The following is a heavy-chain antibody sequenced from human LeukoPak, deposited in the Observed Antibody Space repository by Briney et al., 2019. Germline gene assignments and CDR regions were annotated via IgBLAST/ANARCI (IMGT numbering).Heavy chain of an antibody. CDR2: IYYSGST. J-gene: IGHJ3*02. Sequence: MPSETLSLTCTVSGGSISSSSYYWGWIRQPPGKGLEWIGSIYYSGSTYYNPSLKSRVTISVDTSKNQFSLKLSSVTAADTAVYYCARDLLSSSSSSNAFDIWGQGTMVTVSS. CDR3: ARDLLSSSSSSNAFDI. D-gene: IGHD6-6*01. V-gene: IGHV4-39*07. CDR1: GGSISSSSYY.